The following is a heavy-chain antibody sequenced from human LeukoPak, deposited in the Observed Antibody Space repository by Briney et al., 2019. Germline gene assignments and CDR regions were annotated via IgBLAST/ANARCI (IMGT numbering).Heavy chain of an antibody. CDR1: GDSISSDSYY. Sequence: SETLSLTCTVSGDSISSDSYYWNWIRQPAGKGLEWVGRIYNSGSTKYDPSLRSRVTISVDTSKNQFSLKLTSVTAAVTAVYYCATGVTYKSGWYGFDYWGQGTLVTVSS. J-gene: IGHJ4*02. D-gene: IGHD6-19*01. CDR2: IYNSGST. CDR3: ATGVTYKSGWYGFDY. V-gene: IGHV4-61*02.